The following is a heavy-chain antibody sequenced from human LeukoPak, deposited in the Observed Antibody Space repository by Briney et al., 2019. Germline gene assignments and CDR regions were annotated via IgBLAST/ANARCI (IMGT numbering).Heavy chain of an antibody. CDR1: GFTVSSNE. V-gene: IGHV3-49*04. CDR2: IRSKAYGGTT. J-gene: IGHJ4*02. Sequence: GGSLRLSCAASGFTVSSNEMSWVRQAPGKGLEWVGFIRSKAYGGTTEYAASVKGRFTISRDDSKSIAYLQMNSLKTEDTAVYYCTRGSRAEDYWGQGTLVTVSS. CDR3: TRGSRAEDY.